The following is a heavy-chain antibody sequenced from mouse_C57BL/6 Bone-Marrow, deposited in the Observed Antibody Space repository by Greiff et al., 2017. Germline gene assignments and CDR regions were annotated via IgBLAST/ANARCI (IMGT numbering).Heavy chain of an antibody. Sequence: EVQLQQSGPELVKPGASVKISCKASGYSFTGYYMHWVKQSSEKSLEWIGEINPSTGGTSYNQKFKGKATLTVDKSSSSADLQLKSLTSEDTAVYYWARWSCDLSYYWGQGTTLTVSS. V-gene: IGHV1-43*01. J-gene: IGHJ2*01. D-gene: IGHD2-13*01. CDR2: INPSTGGT. CDR3: ARWSCDLSYY. CDR1: GYSFTGYY.